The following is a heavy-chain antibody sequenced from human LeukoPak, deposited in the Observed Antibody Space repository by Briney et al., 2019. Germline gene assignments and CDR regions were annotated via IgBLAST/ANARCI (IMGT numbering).Heavy chain of an antibody. J-gene: IGHJ4*02. D-gene: IGHD4-17*01. CDR1: GGTFSGYY. CDR3: ARWTTVTRAFDY. V-gene: IGHV4-34*01. CDR2: INDSGRT. Sequence: SETLSLTCAVYGGTFSGYYWTWIRQPPGKGLEWIGEINDSGRTNYNPSLKSRVTISVDTSKNQFSLKMSSVTAADTAVYYCARWTTVTRAFDYWGQGTLVTVSS.